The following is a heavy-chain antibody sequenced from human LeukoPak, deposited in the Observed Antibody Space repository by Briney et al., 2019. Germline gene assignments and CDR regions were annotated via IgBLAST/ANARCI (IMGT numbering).Heavy chain of an antibody. V-gene: IGHV4-59*01. CDR2: IYYSGST. J-gene: IGHJ4*02. D-gene: IGHD2-2*01. Sequence: SETLSLTCTVSGGSISSYYWSWIRQPPGKGLEWIGYIYYSGSTNYNPSLKSRVTISVDTSKNQFSLKLSSVTAADTAVYYCARTLPYCSTTSCYHFWGQGTLVTVSS. CDR1: GGSISSYY. CDR3: ARTLPYCSTTSCYHF.